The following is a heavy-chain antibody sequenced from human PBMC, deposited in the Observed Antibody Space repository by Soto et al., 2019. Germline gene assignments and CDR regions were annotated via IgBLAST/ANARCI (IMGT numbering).Heavy chain of an antibody. J-gene: IGHJ4*02. CDR2: IYYSGST. Sequence: QVQLQESGPGLVKPSQTLSLTCTVSGGSISSGDYYWSWLRQPPGKGLGWIGYIYYSGSTYYNPSLKSRVTISVDTSKNQSSLKLSSVTAADTAVYYCARETSWEAAQYFDYWGQGTLVTVSS. V-gene: IGHV4-30-4*01. CDR1: GGSISSGDYY. D-gene: IGHD6-13*01. CDR3: ARETSWEAAQYFDY.